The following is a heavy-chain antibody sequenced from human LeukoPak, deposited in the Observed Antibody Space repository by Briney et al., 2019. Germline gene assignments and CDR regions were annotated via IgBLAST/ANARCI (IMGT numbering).Heavy chain of an antibody. CDR1: GVTISSGGYY. CDR2: IYYSGST. J-gene: IGHJ2*01. D-gene: IGHD4-23*01. V-gene: IGHV4-31*03. CDR3: ARDRYTVVSWYFDL. Sequence: SQTLSLTCTVSGVTISSGGYYWSWIRQHPGKGLEWIGYIYYSGSTYYNPSLKSRVTISVDTSKNQFSLKLSSVTAADTAVYYCARDRYTVVSWYFDLWGRGTLVTVSS.